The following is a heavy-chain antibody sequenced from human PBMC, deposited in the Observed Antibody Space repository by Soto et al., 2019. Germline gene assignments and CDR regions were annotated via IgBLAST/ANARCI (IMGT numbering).Heavy chain of an antibody. J-gene: IGHJ4*02. Sequence: SDTLSLTCTVSGGSISSGGYYWSWIRQHPGKGLEWIGYIYYSGSTYYNPSLKSRVTISVDTSKNQFSLKLSSVTAADTAVYYCARADYDSNGYYYFDYWGQGTLVTVSS. V-gene: IGHV4-31*03. D-gene: IGHD3-22*01. CDR1: GGSISSGGYY. CDR3: ARADYDSNGYYYFDY. CDR2: IYYSGST.